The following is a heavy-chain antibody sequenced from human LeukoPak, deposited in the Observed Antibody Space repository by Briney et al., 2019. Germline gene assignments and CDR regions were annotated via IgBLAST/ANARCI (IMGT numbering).Heavy chain of an antibody. CDR3: ANGAGVAGTVDLDY. Sequence: GASVKVSCKASGYTFTSYNINWVRQATGQGLEWMGWMNPDSANTGYAQKFQGRVTMTRNTSISTAYMELSSLTSEDTAVYYCANGAGVAGTVDLDYWGQGTLVTVSS. J-gene: IGHJ4*02. CDR1: GYTFTSYN. CDR2: MNPDSANT. D-gene: IGHD6-19*01. V-gene: IGHV1-8*01.